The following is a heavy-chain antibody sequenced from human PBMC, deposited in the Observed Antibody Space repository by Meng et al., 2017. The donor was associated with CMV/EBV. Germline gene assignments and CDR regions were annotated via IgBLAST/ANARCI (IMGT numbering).Heavy chain of an antibody. D-gene: IGHD4/OR15-4a*01. CDR1: GFTFSTYS. V-gene: IGHV3-48*04. Sequence: GESLKISCAASGFTFSTYSMNWVRQAPGKGLEWVSYITSGSSSTYYADSVKGRFGISRDNGKNSLSLHMTSLRGEDTAVYYCARGADYGDPSPRIFDYWGQGTLVTVSS. CDR3: ARGADYGDPSPRIFDY. CDR2: ITSGSSST. J-gene: IGHJ4*02.